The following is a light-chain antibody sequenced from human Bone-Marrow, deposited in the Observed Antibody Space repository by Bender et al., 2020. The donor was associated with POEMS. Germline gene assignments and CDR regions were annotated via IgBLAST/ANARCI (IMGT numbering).Light chain of an antibody. V-gene: IGLV3-21*03. J-gene: IGLJ2*01. CDR3: QVWDSSSDHVV. CDR2: EDS. Sequence: SNVLTQPPSVSVAPGKTARITCGGNRIGSNGVHWYQQKPGQAPLLVVFEDSDRPSGIPERFSGSISATTATLTISRVEAGDEADYYCQVWDSSSDHVVFGGGTKLTVL. CDR1: RIGSNG.